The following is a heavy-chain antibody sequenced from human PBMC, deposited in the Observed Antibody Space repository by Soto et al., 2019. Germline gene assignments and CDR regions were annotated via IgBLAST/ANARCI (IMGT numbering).Heavy chain of an antibody. CDR1: GFIVSDTY. CDR2: ISNRGDT. D-gene: IGHD2-15*01. J-gene: IGHJ3*02. CDR3: AREPRYCRGGSCSIQADDYDI. V-gene: IGHV3-66*01. Sequence: GGSLRLSCTASGFIVSDTYVNWVRQAPGKGLEWVSVISNRGDTHYADSVRGRFSLSRDISDNTLHLQMNNLRVEDTAVYYCAREPRYCRGGSCSIQADDYDIWGPGTMVTLSS.